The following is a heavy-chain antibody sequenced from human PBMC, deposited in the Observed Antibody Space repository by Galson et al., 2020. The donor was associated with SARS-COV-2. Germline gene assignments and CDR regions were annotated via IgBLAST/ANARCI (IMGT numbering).Heavy chain of an antibody. V-gene: IGHV4-59*01. D-gene: IGHD2-2*01. CDR2: IFDSGST. CDR3: ARSTRLKYPVYV. CDR1: GVSISTYY. Sequence: SETLSLTCTVSGVSISTYYWNWVRQPPGKGLEWIGEIFDSGSTYYNPPLKGRVTISVDTSKNQFSLKLISVTAADTAVYYCARSTRLKYPVYVWGQGTTVTVSS. J-gene: IGHJ6*02.